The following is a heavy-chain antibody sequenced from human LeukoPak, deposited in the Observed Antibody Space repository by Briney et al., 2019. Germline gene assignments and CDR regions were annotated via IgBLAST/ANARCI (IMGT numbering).Heavy chain of an antibody. J-gene: IGHJ4*02. Sequence: PSETLSLTCTVSGGSITSYYWSWIRQPPGKGLEWIGYMYYTGSTKYNPSLKSRATISEDTSKNQFSLRLSSVTAADTAVYYCARRDGSGYCGYYFDHWGQGTLVTVSS. CDR3: ARRDGSGYCGYYFDH. CDR2: MYYTGST. D-gene: IGHD3-22*01. CDR1: GGSITSYY. V-gene: IGHV4-59*01.